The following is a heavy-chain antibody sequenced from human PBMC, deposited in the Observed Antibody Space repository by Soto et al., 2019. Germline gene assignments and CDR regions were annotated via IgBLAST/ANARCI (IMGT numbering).Heavy chain of an antibody. CDR3: AKDEGVDL. J-gene: IGHJ2*01. CDR2: ISYEGSNK. Sequence: QVQLVESGGGVVQPGMSLRLSCAASGFTFSSYGMHWVRQAPGKGLEWVAVISYEGSNKYYADSVKGRFTISRDNSKNTLYLQMNSLRAEDTAVYYCAKDEGVDLWGRGTLVTVSS. V-gene: IGHV3-30*18. CDR1: GFTFSSYG.